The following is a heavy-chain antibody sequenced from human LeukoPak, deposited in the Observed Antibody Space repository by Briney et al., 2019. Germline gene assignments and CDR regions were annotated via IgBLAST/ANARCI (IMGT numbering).Heavy chain of an antibody. CDR2: ISGSGSTI. CDR1: GFTFSSYE. CDR3: ARGGRTVTTVFDY. Sequence: PGGSLRLSCAASGFTFSSYEMNWVRQAPGKGLEWVSYISGSGSTIYYADSVKGRFTISRDNAKNSLYLQMNSLRAEDTAVYYCARGGRTVTTVFDYWGQGTLVTVSS. D-gene: IGHD4-17*01. V-gene: IGHV3-48*03. J-gene: IGHJ4*02.